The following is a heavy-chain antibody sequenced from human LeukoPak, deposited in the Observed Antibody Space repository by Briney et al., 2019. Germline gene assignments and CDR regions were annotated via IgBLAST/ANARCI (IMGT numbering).Heavy chain of an antibody. CDR1: GFTFSSYA. Sequence: PGGSLRLSCAASGFTFSSYAMHWVRQAPGKGLEWVAVISYDGSNKYYADSVKGRFTISRDNSKSTLYLQMNSLRAEDTAVYYCARAPWDTYYYDSSGSTGDAFDIWGQGTMVTVSS. D-gene: IGHD3-22*01. J-gene: IGHJ3*02. CDR3: ARAPWDTYYYDSSGSTGDAFDI. CDR2: ISYDGSNK. V-gene: IGHV3-30-3*01.